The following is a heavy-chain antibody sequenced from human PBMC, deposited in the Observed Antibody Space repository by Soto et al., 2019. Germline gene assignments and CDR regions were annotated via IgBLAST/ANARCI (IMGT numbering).Heavy chain of an antibody. D-gene: IGHD2-15*01. V-gene: IGHV1-18*01. J-gene: IGHJ3*01. CDR1: GYTFTGYG. Sequence: QVQLVQSGAEVKKPGASVKVSCKTSGYTFTGYGVNWVRQAPGHGLEWMGWISVFNGNTKYGQNIQDRVIMTTDTSSSTAYMELRSLRSDDTAVYFCGRDGSGGIIDSWGQGTMLIVSS. CDR3: GRDGSGGIIDS. CDR2: ISVFNGNT.